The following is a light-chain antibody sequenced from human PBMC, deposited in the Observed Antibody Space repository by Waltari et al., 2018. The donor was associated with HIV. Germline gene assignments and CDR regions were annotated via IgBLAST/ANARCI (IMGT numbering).Light chain of an antibody. CDR1: NSNVGSKP. CDR3: VAWDDSLSGYV. J-gene: IGLJ1*01. CDR2: RDY. Sequence: QSVLTQPPSASGTLGQRVTISCPGSNSNVGSKPVYWFQQVPGTAPKFLIYRDYQRRSGIPDRFSGSKSGASASLTISGLRSEDEADYYCVAWDDSLSGYVFGTGTKVSVL. V-gene: IGLV1-47*01.